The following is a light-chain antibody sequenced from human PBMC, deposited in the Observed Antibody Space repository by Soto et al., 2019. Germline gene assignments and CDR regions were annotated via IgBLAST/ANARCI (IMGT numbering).Light chain of an antibody. Sequence: QLVLTQPPSVSAAPGQKVTISCAGSSSNIASNGVAWYQKFPGTAPKLLIYDNNQRPSGIPDRFSGSKSGTSATLGITGLQIGDEADYYCGTWDGSLSAGVFGGGTKVTVL. CDR1: SSNIASNG. V-gene: IGLV1-51*01. J-gene: IGLJ2*01. CDR3: GTWDGSLSAGV. CDR2: DNN.